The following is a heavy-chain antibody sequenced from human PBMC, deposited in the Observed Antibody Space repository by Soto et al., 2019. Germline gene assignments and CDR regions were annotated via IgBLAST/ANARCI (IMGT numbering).Heavy chain of an antibody. CDR3: AKENWAAAGTYFDY. CDR2: ISWNSGSI. CDR1: GFTFNDYA. V-gene: IGHV3-9*01. D-gene: IGHD6-13*01. Sequence: DVQLVESGGGLVQPGRSLRLSCAASGFTFNDYAMHWVRQAPGKGLEWVAGISWNSGSIDYADAVKGRFTISRDNAKNSLQLQMTSLGAEATALYCCAKENWAAAGTYFDYWGQGTLVTVSS. J-gene: IGHJ4*02.